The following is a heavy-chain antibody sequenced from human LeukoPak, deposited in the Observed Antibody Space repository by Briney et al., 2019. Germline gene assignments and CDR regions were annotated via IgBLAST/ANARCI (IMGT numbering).Heavy chain of an antibody. Sequence: GGSLRLSCAASGFTFSSYAMSWVRQAPGKGLEWVAFIWYDGSNKYYADSVKGRFTISRDNSKNTLYLQMNSLRVEDTAVYYCAKDGLSGWYYFDYWGQGTLVTVSS. D-gene: IGHD6-19*01. V-gene: IGHV3-30*02. J-gene: IGHJ4*02. CDR3: AKDGLSGWYYFDY. CDR2: IWYDGSNK. CDR1: GFTFSSYA.